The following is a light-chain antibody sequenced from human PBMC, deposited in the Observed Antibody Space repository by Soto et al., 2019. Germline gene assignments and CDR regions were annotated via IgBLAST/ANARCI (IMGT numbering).Light chain of an antibody. CDR3: QQYYSYPRT. V-gene: IGKV1-39*01. CDR2: AAS. J-gene: IGKJ3*01. Sequence: DIQMTQSPSSLSASVVDRVTITCLANQSISNFLNWYQQKPGKAPKVLIYAASSLQSGVPSRFSGSGSGTEFTLTISNLQPDDFATYYCQQYYSYPRTFGPGTKVDIK. CDR1: QSISNF.